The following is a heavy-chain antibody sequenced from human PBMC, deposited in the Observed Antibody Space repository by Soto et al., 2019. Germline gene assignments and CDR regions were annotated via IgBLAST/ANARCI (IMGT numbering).Heavy chain of an antibody. CDR3: ARTRIQLWYQRNYGMDV. CDR2: INPSGGST. D-gene: IGHD5-18*01. V-gene: IGHV1-46*01. J-gene: IGHJ6*02. Sequence: GASVKVSCKASGYTFTGYYMHWVRQAPGQGLEWMGIINPSGGSTSYAQKFQGRVTMTRDTSTSTVYMELSSLRSEDTAVYYCARTRIQLWYQRNYGMDVWGQGTTVTVSS. CDR1: GYTFTGYY.